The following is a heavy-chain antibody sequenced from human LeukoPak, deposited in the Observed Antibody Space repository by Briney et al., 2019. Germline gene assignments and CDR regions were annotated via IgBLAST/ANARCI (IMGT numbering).Heavy chain of an antibody. Sequence: PGGSLRLSCAASGFTFSLYAMNWVRQAPGKGLEWVSAISGSGGDIYYAASVKGRFTISRDNSKNSLYLQMNSLRAEDTAVYYCARDHSRHGDYADSTDYWGQGTLVTVSS. CDR2: ISGSGGDI. J-gene: IGHJ4*02. CDR1: GFTFSLYA. CDR3: ARDHSRHGDYADSTDY. V-gene: IGHV3-23*01. D-gene: IGHD4-17*01.